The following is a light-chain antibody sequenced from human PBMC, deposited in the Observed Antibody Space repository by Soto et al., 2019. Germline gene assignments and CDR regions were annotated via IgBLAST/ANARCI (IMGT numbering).Light chain of an antibody. CDR2: DVS. Sequence: QSALTQPASVSGSPGQSITISFTGTSSDVGGYNYVSWYQHHPGKAPKLMIYDVSNRPSGVSNRFSGSKSGNTASLTISGLQPEDEVDYYCCSYTTSNTRQIVFGTGTKVTVL. J-gene: IGLJ1*01. CDR3: CSYTTSNTRQIV. CDR1: SSDVGGYNY. V-gene: IGLV2-14*03.